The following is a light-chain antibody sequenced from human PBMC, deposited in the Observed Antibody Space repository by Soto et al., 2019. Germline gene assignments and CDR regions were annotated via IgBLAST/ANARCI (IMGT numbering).Light chain of an antibody. Sequence: EIVLTQSPGTLSLSPGERATLSCRASQSVSTSYLAWYQQKPGQAPRLVIYGASSRATGIPDRFSGSGSGTDFTLTISRLEPVDFAVYYCQQYGSSPMYTFGQGTKLEIK. CDR2: GAS. J-gene: IGKJ2*01. CDR3: QQYGSSPMYT. V-gene: IGKV3-20*01. CDR1: QSVSTSY.